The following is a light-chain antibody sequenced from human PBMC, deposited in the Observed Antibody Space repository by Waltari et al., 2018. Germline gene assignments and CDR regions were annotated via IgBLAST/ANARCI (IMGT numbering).Light chain of an antibody. CDR1: SSDIGAYNY. J-gene: IGLJ2*01. Sequence: QSALTQPASVSGSPGQSITISCTGTSSDIGAYNYVSWYQQHPAKAPKLIIFDVSDRPSGVSGRFSGSKSGNTASLTISGLQADDEGTYYCSSYITSDTLVVFGGGTSLTVL. CDR2: DVS. CDR3: SSYITSDTLVV. V-gene: IGLV2-14*03.